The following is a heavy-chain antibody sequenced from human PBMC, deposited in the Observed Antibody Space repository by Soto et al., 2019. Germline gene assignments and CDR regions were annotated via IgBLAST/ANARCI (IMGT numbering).Heavy chain of an antibody. V-gene: IGHV1-46*03. D-gene: IGHD6-19*01. CDR3: ASTSGWYARGGDYYYGMDV. J-gene: IGHJ6*02. CDR2: INPSGGST. Sequence: AAVKVSCKASGYTFTRYYMHGVRQAPGQGLEWMGIINPSGGSTSYAQKFQGRVTMTRDTSTSTVYMELSSLRSEDTAVYYCASTSGWYARGGDYYYGMDVWGQGTTVTVSS. CDR1: GYTFTRYY.